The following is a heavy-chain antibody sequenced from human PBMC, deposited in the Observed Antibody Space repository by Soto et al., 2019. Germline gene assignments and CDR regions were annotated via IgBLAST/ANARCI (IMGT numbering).Heavy chain of an antibody. J-gene: IGHJ2*01. CDR2: IGGTSGST. CDR3: GKRRGAGHFAL. CDR1: GFTLRNFA. D-gene: IGHD1-26*01. Sequence: EVQLLESGGGLVQPGGSLRLSCAASGFTLRNFAMSWVRRAPGKGLEWVSAIGGTSGSTYYADSVKGRFTISRDTSKKTLSLQIISLRAEDTAVYYCGKRRGAGHFALWGRGTQVTVSS. V-gene: IGHV3-23*01.